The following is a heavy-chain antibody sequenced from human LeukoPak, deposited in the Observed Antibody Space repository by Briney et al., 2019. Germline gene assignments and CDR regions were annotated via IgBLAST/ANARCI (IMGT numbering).Heavy chain of an antibody. CDR2: ISGSGANT. J-gene: IGHJ4*02. CDR3: AKDPWHGGEDCYSDVEY. CDR1: GFTFNNYA. D-gene: IGHD2-21*02. V-gene: IGHV3-23*01. Sequence: GGSLTLSCTASGFTFNNYAMSWVPQAPGKGLEWVSTISGSGANTFSADSEKGRFSISRDNPKSTVYLQMNILTAEDTVVYYCAKDPWHGGEDCYSDVEYWGQGTLVTVSS.